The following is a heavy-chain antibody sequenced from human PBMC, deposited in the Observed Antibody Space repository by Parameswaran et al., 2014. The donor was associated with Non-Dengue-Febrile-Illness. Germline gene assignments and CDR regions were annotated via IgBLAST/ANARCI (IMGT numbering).Heavy chain of an antibody. CDR3: AKSLYFDWLSALDF. D-gene: IGHD3-9*01. J-gene: IGHJ4*02. V-gene: IGHV3-23*01. Sequence: VRQAPGKGLEWVSSISGGGGSTYYIESVKGRFTISRDNSKNTLSLQMNSLRAEDTAIYYCAKSLYFDWLSALDFWGQGSLVIVSS. CDR2: ISGGGGST.